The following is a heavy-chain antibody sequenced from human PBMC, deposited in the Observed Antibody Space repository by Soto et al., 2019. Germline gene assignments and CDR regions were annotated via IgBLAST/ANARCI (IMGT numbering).Heavy chain of an antibody. D-gene: IGHD2-2*01. J-gene: IGHJ4*02. Sequence: WGSLRLSCAASGFTFSSYSMNLFRQSPFKGLEWVSSISSSSSYIYYADSVKGRFTISRDNAKNSLYLQMNSLRAEDTAVYYCARDSPYCSSTSCYLDYWGQGTLVTVSS. CDR2: ISSSSSYI. CDR1: GFTFSSYS. CDR3: ARDSPYCSSTSCYLDY. V-gene: IGHV3-21*01.